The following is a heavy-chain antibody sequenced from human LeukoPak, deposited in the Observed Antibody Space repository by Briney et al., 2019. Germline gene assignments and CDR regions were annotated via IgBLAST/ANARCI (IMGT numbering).Heavy chain of an antibody. D-gene: IGHD5-12*01. CDR1: GYIFTSYA. J-gene: IGHJ4*02. CDR3: ARGKRNSDYDYFDY. CDR2: INAGNSNT. V-gene: IGHV1-3*01. Sequence: ASVKVSCKASGYIFTSYAIHWVRQAPGQGLEWMGWINAGNSNTKYSQKLRGRVTITRDTSASAAYMELSSLRSEDTAVYYCARGKRNSDYDYFDYWGQGTLVTVSS.